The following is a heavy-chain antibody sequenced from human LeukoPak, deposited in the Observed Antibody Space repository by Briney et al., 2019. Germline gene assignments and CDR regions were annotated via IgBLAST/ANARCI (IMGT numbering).Heavy chain of an antibody. CDR1: GGTFSSYA. Sequence: ASVKVSCKASGGTFSSYAISWVRQAPGKGLEWVSAISGSGGSTYYADSVKGRFTISRDNSKNTLYLQMNSLRAEDTAVYYCAKSRFYYDSTFDYWGQGTLVTFSS. V-gene: IGHV3-23*01. J-gene: IGHJ4*02. CDR2: ISGSGGST. D-gene: IGHD3-22*01. CDR3: AKSRFYYDSTFDY.